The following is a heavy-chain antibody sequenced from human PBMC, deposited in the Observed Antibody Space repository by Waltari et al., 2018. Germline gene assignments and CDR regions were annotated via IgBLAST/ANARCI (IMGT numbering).Heavy chain of an antibody. Sequence: QESGPGLVKPSGTLSLTCTVSGDSMSSTYCWSWVRQSPGRGLEWIGQVRGGGKSNYRPAVVSRITGSLDTYTFQFSLTLTSATAADTAVYYCARDRGRGLYLDTWGPGILVTVSP. V-gene: IGHV4-4*02. D-gene: IGHD2-15*01. CDR2: VRGGGKS. CDR1: GDSMSSTYC. J-gene: IGHJ4*02. CDR3: ARDRGRGLYLDT.